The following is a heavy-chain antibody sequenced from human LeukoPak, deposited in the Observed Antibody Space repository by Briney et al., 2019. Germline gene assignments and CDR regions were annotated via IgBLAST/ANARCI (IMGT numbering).Heavy chain of an antibody. CDR3: VAWGNSGNS. CDR1: GFTFSDYG. Sequence: PGGSLRLSCVASGFTFSDYGMHWVRQAPGKGLEWVAVISNDGRNKFYGDSVKGRFTMSRDNSKNTLYLQMNSLRVEDTAVYYCVAWGNSGNSWGQGTMVIVSS. D-gene: IGHD1-26*01. CDR2: ISNDGRNK. J-gene: IGHJ3*01. V-gene: IGHV3-30*03.